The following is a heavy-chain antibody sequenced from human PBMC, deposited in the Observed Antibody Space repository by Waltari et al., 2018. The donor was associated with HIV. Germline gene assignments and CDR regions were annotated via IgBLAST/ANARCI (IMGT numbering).Heavy chain of an antibody. J-gene: IGHJ4*02. D-gene: IGHD3-3*01. Sequence: EVQLVESGGGLVQPGRSLRRSCTASGFTFGDYVMSWFRQAPGKGLEWVGFIRSKAYGGTTEYSASVKGRFTISRDDSKSIAYLQMNSLKTEDTAVYYCTRDGLYYDFWSGYPGYWGQGTLVTVSS. CDR1: GFTFGDYV. CDR2: IRSKAYGGTT. CDR3: TRDGLYYDFWSGYPGY. V-gene: IGHV3-49*03.